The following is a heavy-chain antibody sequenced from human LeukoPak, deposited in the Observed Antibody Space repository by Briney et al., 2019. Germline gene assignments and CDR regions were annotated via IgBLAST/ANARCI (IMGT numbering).Heavy chain of an antibody. V-gene: IGHV3-48*03. CDR3: ARFRHYYDSSAYYSFDY. J-gene: IGHJ4*02. Sequence: GGSLRLSCAASGFTFSSYEMNWVRQAPGKGLEWVSSISSSGNTIYYIDSVKGRLTISRGNAKNSLYLQMNSLRAEDTAVYYCARFRHYYDSSAYYSFDYWGQGTLVTVSS. D-gene: IGHD3-22*01. CDR2: ISSSGNTI. CDR1: GFTFSSYE.